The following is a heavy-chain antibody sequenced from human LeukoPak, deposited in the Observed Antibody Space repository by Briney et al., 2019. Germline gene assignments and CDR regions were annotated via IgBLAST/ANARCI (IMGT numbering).Heavy chain of an antibody. CDR3: ATTSMVRGVYYYYYYGMDV. CDR2: FDPEDGET. J-gene: IGHJ6*04. CDR1: GYTLTELS. V-gene: IGHV1-24*01. D-gene: IGHD3-10*01. Sequence: ASVKVSCKVSGYTLTELSMHWVRQAPGKGLEWMGGFDPEDGETIYAQKFQGRVTMTEDTSTDTAYMELSSLRSEDMAVYYCATTSMVRGVYYYYYYGMDVWGKGTTVTVSS.